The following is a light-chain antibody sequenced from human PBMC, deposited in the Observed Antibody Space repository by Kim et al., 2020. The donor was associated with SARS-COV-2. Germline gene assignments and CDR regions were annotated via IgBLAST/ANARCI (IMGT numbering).Light chain of an antibody. CDR2: QDR. J-gene: IGLJ3*02. CDR3: QAWDRSGAV. CDR1: RLEDIY. Sequence: VSPGHTACITCSDVRLEDIYTCWYQQKTGHSPVLFIYQDRNRPSPVPERVSDSDSANTATLSIRGTQAVDEAYYYSQAWDRSGAVFGGGTQLTVL. V-gene: IGLV3-1*01.